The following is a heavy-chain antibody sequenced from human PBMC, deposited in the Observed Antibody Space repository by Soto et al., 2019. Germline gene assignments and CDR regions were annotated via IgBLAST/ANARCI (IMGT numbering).Heavy chain of an antibody. CDR1: GFTFSSDV. CDR3: ARDGGYSYGPFDY. J-gene: IGHJ4*02. D-gene: IGHD5-18*01. CDR2: IKPDGSEK. Sequence: GGSLRLSCAAYGFTFSSDVMSWVRQAPGKGLEWVANIKPDGSEKWYVDSVKGRFTISRDNAKNSLYLQMNSLRAEDTAVYYCARDGGYSYGPFDYWGQGTLVTVSS. V-gene: IGHV3-7*01.